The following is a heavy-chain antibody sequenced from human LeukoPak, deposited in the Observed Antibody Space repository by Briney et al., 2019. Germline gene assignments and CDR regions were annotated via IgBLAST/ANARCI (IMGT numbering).Heavy chain of an antibody. V-gene: IGHV5-51*01. D-gene: IGHD3-22*01. CDR1: GYNFTSYW. Sequence: GESLKISCLGSGYNFTSYWIGWVRQGPGKGLEWMGIIYPGETDTTLSTSFQGPVTMSADKSINAAYLQWSSLKASDTATYYCARKDYDNHGHSFDIWGQGTMLTVSS. CDR2: IYPGETDT. CDR3: ARKDYDNHGHSFDI. J-gene: IGHJ3*02.